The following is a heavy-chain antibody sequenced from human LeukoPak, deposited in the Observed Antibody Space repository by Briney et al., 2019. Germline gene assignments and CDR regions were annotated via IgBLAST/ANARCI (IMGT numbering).Heavy chain of an antibody. Sequence: ASVKVSCKASGYTFSGSYIHWVRQAPGQGLEWMGRINPNSGGTNYAQKFQGRVTMTRDTSISTAYMELSSLRSEDTAVYYCARGYSSSWSPAGYWGQGTLVTVSS. J-gene: IGHJ4*02. CDR1: GYTFSGSY. V-gene: IGHV1-2*06. CDR3: ARGYSSSWSPAGY. D-gene: IGHD6-13*01. CDR2: INPNSGGT.